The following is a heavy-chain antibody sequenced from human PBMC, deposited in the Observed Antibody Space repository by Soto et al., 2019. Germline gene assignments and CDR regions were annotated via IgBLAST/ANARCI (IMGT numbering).Heavy chain of an antibody. D-gene: IGHD2-8*01. CDR1: GGTFSSYA. V-gene: IGHV1-69*01. CDR3: ARDRGGYCTNGVCYPRGYYFDY. J-gene: IGHJ4*02. Sequence: QVQLVQSGAEVKKPGSSVKVSCKASGGTFSSYAISWVRQATGQGLEWMGGIIPIFGTANYAQKFQGRVTITADESTSTAYMELSSLRSADTAVYYCARDRGGYCTNGVCYPRGYYFDYWGQGTLVTVSS. CDR2: IIPIFGTA.